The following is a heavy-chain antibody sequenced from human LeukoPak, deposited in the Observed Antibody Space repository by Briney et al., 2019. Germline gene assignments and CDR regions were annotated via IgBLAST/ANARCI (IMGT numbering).Heavy chain of an antibody. J-gene: IGHJ4*02. D-gene: IGHD5-24*01. V-gene: IGHV4-4*02. Sequence: SGTLSLTCSVSGGSISSNNWWSWVRQPPGKGLEWIGDIHHGGGTNYNPSLKSRVTISVDTSKNQFSLKLSSVTAADTAVYYCAREREGDFDYWGQGTLVTVSS. CDR3: AREREGDFDY. CDR1: GGSISSNNW. CDR2: IHHGGGT.